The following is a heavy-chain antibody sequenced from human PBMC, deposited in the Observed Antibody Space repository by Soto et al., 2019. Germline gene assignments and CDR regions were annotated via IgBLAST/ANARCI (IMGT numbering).Heavy chain of an antibody. CDR3: SRSQGGSSSLDIYYYYYYGMDV. CDR1: GGTFSSYA. J-gene: IGHJ6*02. Sequence: QVQLVQSGAEVTKPGSSVKVSCKAPGGTFSSYAISWVRQAPGQGLEWMGGIIPIFGTANYAQKFQGRVTITADESTSTGYMELRRRRSEDTAVDYCSRSQGGSSSLDIYYYYYYGMDVWGQGTTVTVSS. CDR2: IIPIFGTA. V-gene: IGHV1-69*01. D-gene: IGHD2-15*01.